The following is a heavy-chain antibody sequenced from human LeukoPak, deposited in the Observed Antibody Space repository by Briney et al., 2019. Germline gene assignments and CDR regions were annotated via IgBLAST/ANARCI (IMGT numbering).Heavy chain of an antibody. CDR2: IIPILGIA. D-gene: IGHD6-13*01. CDR3: ARSGIAAAGTAFDY. J-gene: IGHJ4*02. CDR1: GGTFSSYA. V-gene: IGHV1-69*04. Sequence: SVKVSCKASGGTFSSYAISRVRQAPGQGLEWMGRIIPILGIANYAQKFQGRVTITADKSTSTAYMELSSLRSEDTAVYYCARSGIAAAGTAFDYWGQGTLVTVSS.